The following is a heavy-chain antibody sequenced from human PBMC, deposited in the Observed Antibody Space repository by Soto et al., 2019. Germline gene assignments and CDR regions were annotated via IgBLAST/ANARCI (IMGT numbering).Heavy chain of an antibody. J-gene: IGHJ6*02. CDR1: GGTFSSYT. CDR3: TIAVAGTHGMDV. Sequence: QVQLVQSGAEVKKPESSVKVSCKASGGTFSSYTISWVRQDPGQGLEWMGRIIPILGITNYAQKFQGRVTITADKSTSTAYMELSSLISEDTAVYYCTIAVAGTHGMDVWGQGTTVTVSS. D-gene: IGHD6-19*01. V-gene: IGHV1-69*02. CDR2: IIPILGIT.